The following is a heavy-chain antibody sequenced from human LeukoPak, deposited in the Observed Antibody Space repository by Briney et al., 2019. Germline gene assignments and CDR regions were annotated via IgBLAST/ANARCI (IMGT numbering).Heavy chain of an antibody. J-gene: IGHJ4*02. Sequence: PGGSLRLSCAASGFTFSSYGMHWVRQAPGKGLEWVAFIRYDGSNKYYADSVKGRFTISRDNSKNTLYLQMNSLRAEDTAVYYCAKGTCSGGSCYRFDYWGQGTLVTVSS. CDR3: AKGTCSGGSCYRFDY. D-gene: IGHD2-15*01. CDR1: GFTFSSYG. CDR2: IRYDGSNK. V-gene: IGHV3-30*02.